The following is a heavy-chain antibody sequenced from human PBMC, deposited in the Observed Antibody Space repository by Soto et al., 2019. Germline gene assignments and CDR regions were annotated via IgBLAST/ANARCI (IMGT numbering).Heavy chain of an antibody. J-gene: IGHJ4*02. CDR2: ISSSGSTI. D-gene: IGHD3-9*01. CDR3: ARGGANYDILTGYRIFDY. V-gene: IGHV3-48*03. Sequence: EVQLVESGGGLVQPGGSLRLSCEASGFTFSSYEMNWVRQAPGKGLEWVSYISSSGSTIYYADSVKGRFTISRDNAKNSLYLQMNSLRAEDTAVYYCARGGANYDILTGYRIFDYWGQGTLVTVSS. CDR1: GFTFSSYE.